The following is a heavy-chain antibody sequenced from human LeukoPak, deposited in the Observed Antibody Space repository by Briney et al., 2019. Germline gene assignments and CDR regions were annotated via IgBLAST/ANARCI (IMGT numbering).Heavy chain of an antibody. CDR1: GGSISRSNYH. J-gene: IGHJ4*02. CDR3: ARGEYYFDY. Sequence: SETLSLTCIVSGGSISRSNYHWSWIRQPPGKGLEWIGYIYYSGSTNYNPSLKSRVTISVDTSKNRFSLKLSSVTAADTAVYYCARGEYYFDYWGQGTLVTVSS. D-gene: IGHD3-10*01. CDR2: IYYSGST. V-gene: IGHV4-61*01.